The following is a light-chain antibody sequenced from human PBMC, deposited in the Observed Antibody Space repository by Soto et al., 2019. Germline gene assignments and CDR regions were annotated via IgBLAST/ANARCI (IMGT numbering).Light chain of an antibody. CDR2: DAS. V-gene: IGKV1-5*01. J-gene: IGKJ1*01. CDR1: QSISSW. Sequence: DIQMTQSPSTLSASVGDRVTITCRASQSISSWLAWYQQKPGKAPKLLIYDASSLGSGVPSRFSGSGSGTEFTLTISSLQPDDFATYYCQQYNSYSWTCGQGTKVEIK. CDR3: QQYNSYSWT.